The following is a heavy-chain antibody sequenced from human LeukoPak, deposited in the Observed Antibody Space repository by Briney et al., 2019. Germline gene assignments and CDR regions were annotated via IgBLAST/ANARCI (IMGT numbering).Heavy chain of an antibody. V-gene: IGHV4-31*03. D-gene: IGHD3-10*01. CDR3: AREVRESIRGYYFDY. J-gene: IGHJ4*02. CDR2: IYYSGST. CDR1: GGSISSGGYY. Sequence: SQTLSLTCTVSGGSISSGGYYWSWIRQHPGKGLEWIGYIYYSGSTNYNPSLKSRVTISVDTSKNQFSLKLSSVTAADTAVYYCAREVRESIRGYYFDYWGQGTLVTVSS.